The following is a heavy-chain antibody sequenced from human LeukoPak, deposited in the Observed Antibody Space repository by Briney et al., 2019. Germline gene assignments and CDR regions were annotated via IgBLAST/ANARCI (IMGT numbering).Heavy chain of an antibody. J-gene: IGHJ4*02. CDR3: ARDNWELRNFDY. CDR1: GFTVSRNY. D-gene: IGHD3-10*01. Sequence: GGSLRLSCAVSGFTVSRNYMSWVRQAPGKGLEWVSAIYSAGSTYYADSVKGRFTISRDNSKNTLYLQMNSLRAEDTAVYYCARDNWELRNFDYWGQGTLVTVSS. CDR2: IYSAGST. V-gene: IGHV3-53*01.